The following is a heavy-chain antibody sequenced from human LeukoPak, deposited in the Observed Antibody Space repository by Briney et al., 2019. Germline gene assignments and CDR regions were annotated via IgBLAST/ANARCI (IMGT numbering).Heavy chain of an antibody. CDR1: GGSISSSNYY. D-gene: IGHD6-19*01. CDR3: ARESPFGAVAGNY. J-gene: IGHJ4*02. CDR2: IYHSGST. Sequence: SETLSLTCTVSGGSISSSNYYWGWIRQPPGKGLEWIGSIYHSGSTYYNPSLKSRVTISVDTSKNQFSLKLSSVTAADTAVYYCARESPFGAVAGNYWGQGTLVTVSS. V-gene: IGHV4-39*07.